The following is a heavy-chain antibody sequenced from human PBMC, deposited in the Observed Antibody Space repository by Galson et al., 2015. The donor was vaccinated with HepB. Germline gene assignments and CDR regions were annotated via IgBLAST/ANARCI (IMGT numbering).Heavy chain of an antibody. CDR1: GFTFDDYA. V-gene: IGHV3-9*01. CDR3: AKVTLAGTSDYFDY. J-gene: IGHJ4*02. Sequence: SLRLSCAASGFTFDDYAMHWVRQAPGKGLEWVSGISWNSGSIGYADSVKGRFTISRDNAKNSLYLQMNSLRAEDTALYYCAKVTLAGTSDYFDYWGQGTLVTVSS. CDR2: ISWNSGSI. D-gene: IGHD6-13*01.